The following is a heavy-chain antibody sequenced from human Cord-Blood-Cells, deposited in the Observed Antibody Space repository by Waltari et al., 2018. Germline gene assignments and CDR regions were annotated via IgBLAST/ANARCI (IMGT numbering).Heavy chain of an antibody. D-gene: IGHD2-2*01. CDR2: INPNSGGT. CDR3: ARGRDLVVVPAAPDY. CDR1: GYTFTGYY. Sequence: QVQLVQSGAEVKKPGASVKVSCKASGYTFTGYYMHWVRQAPGQGLEWMGWINPNSGGTNYAQKFQGRVTMTRDTSISTAYMELSRLRSDDTAVYYCARGRDLVVVPAAPDYWGQGTLVTVSS. J-gene: IGHJ4*02. V-gene: IGHV1-2*02.